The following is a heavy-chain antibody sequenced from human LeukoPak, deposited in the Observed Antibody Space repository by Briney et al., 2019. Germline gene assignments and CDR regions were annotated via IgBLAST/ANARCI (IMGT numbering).Heavy chain of an antibody. Sequence: GGXLGLSCAASGFTFSGSAMHWVRQASGKGLEWVGRIRSKANSYATAYAASVKGRFTISRDDSKNTAYLQMNSLKTEDTAVYYCTGTYYYDSSGYQTWGQGTLVTVSS. J-gene: IGHJ4*02. CDR3: TGTYYYDSSGYQT. D-gene: IGHD3-22*01. CDR1: GFTFSGSA. V-gene: IGHV3-73*01. CDR2: IRSKANSYAT.